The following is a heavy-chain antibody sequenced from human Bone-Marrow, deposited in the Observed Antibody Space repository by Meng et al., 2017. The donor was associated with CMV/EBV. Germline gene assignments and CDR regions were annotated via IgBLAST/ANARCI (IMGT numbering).Heavy chain of an antibody. V-gene: IGHV5-51*01. CDR3: ARRTGGVGYCSSTSCSGAFDI. D-gene: IGHD2-2*01. CDR1: GYSFTSYW. J-gene: IGHJ3*02. Sequence: GESLKISCKGSGYSFTSYWIGWVRQMPGKGLEWMGIIYPGDSDTRYSPSFQGQVTISADKSISTAYLQWGSLKASDTAMYYCARRTGGVGYCSSTSCSGAFDIWGQGTMVTVSS. CDR2: IYPGDSDT.